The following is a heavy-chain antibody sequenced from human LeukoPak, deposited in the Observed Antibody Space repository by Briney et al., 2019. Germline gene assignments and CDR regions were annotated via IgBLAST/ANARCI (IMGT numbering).Heavy chain of an antibody. D-gene: IGHD2-2*03. V-gene: IGHV1-8*02. J-gene: IGHJ6*03. CDR2: MNPNSGNT. CDR3: ARDGYRLSGYFYYMDV. Sequence: ASVKVSCKASGGTFSSYAISWVRQAPGQGLEWMGWMNPNSGNTGYAQKFQGRVTMTRNTSISTAYMELSSLRSEDTAVYYCARDGYRLSGYFYYMDVWGKGTTVTVSS. CDR1: GGTFSSYA.